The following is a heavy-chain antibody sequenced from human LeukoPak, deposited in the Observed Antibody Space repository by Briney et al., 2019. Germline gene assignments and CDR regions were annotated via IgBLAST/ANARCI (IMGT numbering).Heavy chain of an antibody. V-gene: IGHV3-48*03. CDR1: GFTLSSYF. Sequence: GGSLRLSCAVSGFTLSSYFMNWVRHAPGKGLEWVSHISSSGSTTYYADSAKGRFTISRDNAKNSLYLQMNSLRAEDTAVYYCARDLLSFGVVIPMDPWGEGTLVTVSS. CDR2: ISSSGSTT. J-gene: IGHJ5*02. D-gene: IGHD3-3*01. CDR3: ARDLLSFGVVIPMDP.